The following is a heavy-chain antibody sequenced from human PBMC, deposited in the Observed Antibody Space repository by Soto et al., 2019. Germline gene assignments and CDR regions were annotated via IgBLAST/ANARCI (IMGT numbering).Heavy chain of an antibody. CDR1: GGSLSDYY. CDR3: ARGRGKCMNSNCVPPPYYYYYGMDV. J-gene: IGHJ6*02. V-gene: IGHV4-34*01. Sequence: QVQLQQWGAGLLKPSETLSLTCAVYGGSLSDYYWSWIRQPPGKGLEWIGEINDRGSTDDNPSLTGRVTLSIDTSRNQISLRLNSVTAADSAVYYCARGRGKCMNSNCVPPPYYYYYGMDVWGQGTKVTVSS. D-gene: IGHD3-10*01. CDR2: INDRGST.